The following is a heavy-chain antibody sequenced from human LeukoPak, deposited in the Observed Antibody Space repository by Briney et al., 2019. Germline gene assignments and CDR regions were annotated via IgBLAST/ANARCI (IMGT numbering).Heavy chain of an antibody. D-gene: IGHD3-22*01. V-gene: IGHV3-23*01. CDR3: AKDRVLGGYYTDAFDI. J-gene: IGHJ3*02. CDR1: GFTFSSYA. CDR2: INGSGGST. Sequence: GGSLRLSCAASGFTFSSYAMSWVRQAPGKGLEWVSAINGSGGSTYYADSVKGRFTISRDNSKNTLYLQMNSLRPEDTAMYYCAKDRVLGGYYTDAFDIWGQGTMVTVSS.